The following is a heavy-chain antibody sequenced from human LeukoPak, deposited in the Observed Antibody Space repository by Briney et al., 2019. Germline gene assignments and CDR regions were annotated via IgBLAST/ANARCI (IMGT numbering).Heavy chain of an antibody. J-gene: IGHJ4*02. CDR2: IYHSGST. CDR3: ARGGSSQLLYDHLHFDY. V-gene: IGHV4-30-2*01. D-gene: IGHD2-2*01. CDR1: GGSVSSGGYY. Sequence: PSETLSLTCTVSGGSVSSGGYYWSWIRQPPGKGLEWIGYIYHSGSTYYNPSLKSRVTISVDRSKNQFSLKLSSVTAADTAVYYCARGGSSQLLYDHLHFDYWGQGTLVTVSS.